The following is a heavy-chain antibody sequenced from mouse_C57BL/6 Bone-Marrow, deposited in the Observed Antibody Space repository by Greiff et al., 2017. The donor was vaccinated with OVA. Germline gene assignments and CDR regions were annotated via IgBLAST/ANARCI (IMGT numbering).Heavy chain of an antibody. CDR3: ARCDGYYVGFAY. J-gene: IGHJ3*01. D-gene: IGHD2-3*01. V-gene: IGHV1-82*01. CDR1: GYAFSSSW. CDR2: IYPGDGDT. Sequence: QVQLKQSGPELVKPGASVKISCKASGYAFSSSWMNWVKQRPGKGLEWIGRIYPGDGDTNYNGKFKGKATLTADKSSSTAYMQLSSLTSEDSAVYFCARCDGYYVGFAYWGQGTLVTVSA.